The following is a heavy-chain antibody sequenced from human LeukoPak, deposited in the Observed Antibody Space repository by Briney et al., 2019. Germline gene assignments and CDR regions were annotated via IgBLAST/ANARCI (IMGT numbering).Heavy chain of an antibody. V-gene: IGHV1-46*01. CDR3: ARPSPNYYYYMDV. CDR2: INPSGGST. CDR1: GYTFTSYY. J-gene: IGHJ6*03. Sequence: ASVKVSCKASGYTFTSYYMHWVRQAPGQGLEWMGIINPSGGSTSYAQKFQGRVTMTRDMSTSTVYMELSSLRPEDTAVYYCARPSPNYYYYMDVWGKGTTVTVSS.